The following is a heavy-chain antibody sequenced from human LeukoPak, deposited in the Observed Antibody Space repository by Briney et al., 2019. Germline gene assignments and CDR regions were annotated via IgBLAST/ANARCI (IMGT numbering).Heavy chain of an antibody. CDR1: GFTFSSYS. CDR3: ARDRTYYYGSGSLNAFDI. CDR2: ISSSSSYI. Sequence: GGSLRLSCAASGFTFSSYSMNWVRQAPGKGLEWVSSISSSSSYIYYADSVKGRFTISRDNAKNSLYLQMNSLRAEDTAVYYCARDRTYYYGSGSLNAFDIWGQGTMVTVSS. J-gene: IGHJ3*02. D-gene: IGHD3-10*01. V-gene: IGHV3-21*01.